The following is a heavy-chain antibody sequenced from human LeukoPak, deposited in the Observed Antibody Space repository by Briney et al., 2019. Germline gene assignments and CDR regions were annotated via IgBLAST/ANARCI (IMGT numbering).Heavy chain of an antibody. CDR3: AKRRYDSSGHFDS. CDR1: GFTVSDYS. D-gene: IGHD3-22*01. J-gene: IGHJ4*02. Sequence: GGSLRLSCAASGFTVSDYSMTWVRQAPGKGLEWVSAISGSGSYTDYADSVKGRFTISKDNSKNTVYMRMSSLRAEDTALYYCAKRRYDSSGHFDSWGQGTLVTVSS. V-gene: IGHV3-23*01. CDR2: ISGSGSYT.